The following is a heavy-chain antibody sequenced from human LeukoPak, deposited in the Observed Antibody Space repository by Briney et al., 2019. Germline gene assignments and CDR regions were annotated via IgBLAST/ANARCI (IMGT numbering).Heavy chain of an antibody. J-gene: IGHJ4*02. CDR1: GFTFSSYW. D-gene: IGHD4-17*01. Sequence: GGSLRLSCAASGFTFSSYWMSWVRQAPGKGLERVANIKQDGSEKYYVDSVKGRFTIPRDNAKNSLYLQMNSLRAEDTAVYYCARGGRDGDYVVYWGQGTLVTVSS. CDR2: IKQDGSEK. V-gene: IGHV3-7*03. CDR3: ARGGRDGDYVVY.